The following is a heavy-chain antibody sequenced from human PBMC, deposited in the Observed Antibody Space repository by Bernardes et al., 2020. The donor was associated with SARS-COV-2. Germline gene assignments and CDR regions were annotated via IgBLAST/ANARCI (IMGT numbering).Heavy chain of an antibody. J-gene: IGHJ4*02. CDR1: GFTFSSYA. CDR3: ATEYSNLDYYFDY. CDR2: ISGSGSNT. D-gene: IGHD6-6*01. Sequence: GSVRLSCAASGFTFSSYAMNWVRQAPGKGLEWVSSISGSGSNTYYADSVKGRFTISRDNSKNTLYLQMNSLRAEDTAVYYCATEYSNLDYYFDYWGQGTLVTVSS. V-gene: IGHV3-23*01.